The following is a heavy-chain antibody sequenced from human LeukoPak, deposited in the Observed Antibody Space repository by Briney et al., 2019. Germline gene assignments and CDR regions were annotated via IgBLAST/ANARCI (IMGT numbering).Heavy chain of an antibody. V-gene: IGHV4-31*03. J-gene: IGHJ4*02. Sequence: SQTLSLTCTVSGGSISSGGYYWSWIRQHPGKGLEWIGYIYCSGSTYYNPSLKSRVTISVDTSKNQFSLKLSSVTAADTAVYYCARVMYRKVYYFDYWGQGTLVTVSS. CDR1: GGSISSGGYY. CDR2: IYCSGST. CDR3: ARVMYRKVYYFDY. D-gene: IGHD1-26*01.